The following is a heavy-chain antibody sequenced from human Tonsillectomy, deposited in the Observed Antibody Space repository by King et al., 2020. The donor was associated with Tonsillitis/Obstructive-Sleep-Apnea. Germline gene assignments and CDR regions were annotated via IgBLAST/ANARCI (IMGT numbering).Heavy chain of an antibody. CDR1: GFTFSRHG. Sequence: VQLVESGGGVVQPGRSLRLSCAASGFTFSRHGMHWVRQAPGKGLEWVAVISYDGNNKYYADSVKGRFTISRDNSKNTLYLQMNSLRAEDTAVYYCAIRPITGTAGTDYWGQGTLVTVSS. CDR3: AIRPITGTAGTDY. CDR2: ISYDGNNK. J-gene: IGHJ4*02. D-gene: IGHD1-7*01. V-gene: IGHV3-30*03.